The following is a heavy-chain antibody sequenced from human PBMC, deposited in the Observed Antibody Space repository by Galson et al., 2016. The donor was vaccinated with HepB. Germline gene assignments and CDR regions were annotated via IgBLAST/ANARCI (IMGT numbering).Heavy chain of an antibody. CDR2: IYRGGST. CDR3: AREEGGTSGPYYHYYYMDV. Sequence: SLRLSCAASGFTVSSNYMSWVRQAPGKGLEWVSVIYRGGSTYYADSVKGRFTISRDNSENTLYLQMNSLRAEDTAVYYCAREEGGTSGPYYHYYYMDVWGKGTTVTVSS. CDR1: GFTVSSNY. V-gene: IGHV3-53*01. J-gene: IGHJ6*03. D-gene: IGHD1-1*01.